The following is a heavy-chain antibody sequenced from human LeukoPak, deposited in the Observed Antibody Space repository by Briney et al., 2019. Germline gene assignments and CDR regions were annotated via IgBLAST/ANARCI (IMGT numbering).Heavy chain of an antibody. D-gene: IGHD3-10*01. V-gene: IGHV1-8*03. CDR1: GYTFTSYD. Sequence: AASVKVSCKASGYTFTSYDINWVRQATGQGHEWMGWMNPNSGNTGYAQKFQGRVTITRNTSITTTYMELSSLRSEDTAVYYCARRSAYGSGSYYVDYWGQGTLVTVSS. J-gene: IGHJ4*02. CDR2: MNPNSGNT. CDR3: ARRSAYGSGSYYVDY.